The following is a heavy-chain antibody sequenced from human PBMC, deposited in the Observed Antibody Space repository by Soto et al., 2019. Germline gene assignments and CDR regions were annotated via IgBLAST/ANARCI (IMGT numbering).Heavy chain of an antibody. CDR2: MNPNSGNT. CDR1: GYTFTSYD. D-gene: IGHD3-3*02. Sequence: GASVKVSCKASGYTFTSYDINWVRQATGQGLEWMGWMNPNSGNTGYAQKFQGRVTMTRNTSISTAYMELSSLRSEDTAVYYCASGQTKRNIFGVVISPRWCGPWGRGTLGSVAS. J-gene: IGHJ5*01. CDR3: ASGQTKRNIFGVVISPRWCGP. V-gene: IGHV1-8*01.